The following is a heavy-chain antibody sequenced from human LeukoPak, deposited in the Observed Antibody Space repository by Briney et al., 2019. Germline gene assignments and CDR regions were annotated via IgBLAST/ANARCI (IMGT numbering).Heavy chain of an antibody. D-gene: IGHD6-19*01. V-gene: IGHV3-7*01. CDR2: IKEDGRWE. J-gene: IGHJ4*02. CDR1: GFTFSSSW. CDR3: ARDRGWYHADS. Sequence: PGGSLRLSCAASGFTFSSSWMGWARQAPGQGLEWVANIKEDGRWEHYAVSVQGRFTIPRDNAKNALYLQMNSLRAEDTGVYYCARDRGWYHADSRRQGTLVTVSS.